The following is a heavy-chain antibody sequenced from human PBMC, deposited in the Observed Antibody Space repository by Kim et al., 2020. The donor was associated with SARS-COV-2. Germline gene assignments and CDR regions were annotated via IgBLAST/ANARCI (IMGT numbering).Heavy chain of an antibody. V-gene: IGHV4-59*01. D-gene: IGHD2-8*01. CDR1: GGSISAYY. J-gene: IGHJ4*02. Sequence: SETLSLTCTVSGGSISAYYWSWIRQPPGKGLEWIGYIHYSGSTDYNPSLKSRVTISVDTSKNQFSLKVDSVTAADTAVYFCARDRFQGTYGDYWGPGSLVTVSS. CDR2: IHYSGST. CDR3: ARDRFQGTYGDY.